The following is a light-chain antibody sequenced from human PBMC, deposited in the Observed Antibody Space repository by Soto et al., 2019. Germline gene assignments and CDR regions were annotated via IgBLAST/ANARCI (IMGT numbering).Light chain of an antibody. Sequence: ERVLTQSPGTLSLSPGERDTLSCRASQSVSSSYLAWYQQKPGXAPXVLIYDASNRATGIPARLSGSGSGTEFTLTIRSIEPEDFAVYYCQQRSNWITFGQGTRLEIK. J-gene: IGKJ5*01. CDR1: QSVSSSY. CDR2: DAS. CDR3: QQRSNWIT. V-gene: IGKV3D-20*02.